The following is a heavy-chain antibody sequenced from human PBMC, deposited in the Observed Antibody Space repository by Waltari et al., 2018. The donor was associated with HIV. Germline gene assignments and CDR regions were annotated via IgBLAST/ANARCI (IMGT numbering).Heavy chain of an antibody. CDR3: ARVCSSTSCYGMDV. Sequence: QVQLVQSGAEVNKPGASVKVSCKASGYTFTSYDINWVRQATGQGLEWMGWMNPNSGNTGYAQKFQGRVTMTRNTSISTAYMELSSLRSEDTAVYYCARVCSSTSCYGMDVWGQGTTVTVSS. V-gene: IGHV1-8*01. D-gene: IGHD2-2*01. J-gene: IGHJ6*02. CDR2: MNPNSGNT. CDR1: GYTFTSYD.